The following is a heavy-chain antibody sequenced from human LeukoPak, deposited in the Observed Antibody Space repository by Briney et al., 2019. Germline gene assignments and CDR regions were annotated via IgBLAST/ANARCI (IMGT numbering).Heavy chain of an antibody. J-gene: IGHJ4*02. Sequence: GESLKISCKGSGSTFGNYWIAWVRQMPGKGLEWMGIIFPGDSDATYSPSFQGQVTISTDKSIDTAYLQWTGLRASDTAMYYYARLHYYNSIGHSDYWGQGTQVTVSS. CDR3: ARLHYYNSIGHSDY. D-gene: IGHD3-22*01. CDR2: IFPGDSDA. CDR1: GSTFGNYW. V-gene: IGHV5-51*01.